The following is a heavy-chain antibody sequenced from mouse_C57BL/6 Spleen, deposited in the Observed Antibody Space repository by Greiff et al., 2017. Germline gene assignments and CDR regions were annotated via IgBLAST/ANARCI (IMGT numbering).Heavy chain of an antibody. CDR3: AKNLDTTVVEGY. Sequence: VQLQQSGAELARPGASVKMSCKASGYTFTSYTMHWVKPRPGQGLEWIGYINPSSGYTKYNQKFKDKATLTADKSSSTAYMQLSSLTSEDSAVYYCAKNLDTTVVEGYWGQGTTLTVSS. CDR2: INPSSGYT. V-gene: IGHV1-4*01. CDR1: GYTFTSYT. J-gene: IGHJ2*01. D-gene: IGHD1-1*01.